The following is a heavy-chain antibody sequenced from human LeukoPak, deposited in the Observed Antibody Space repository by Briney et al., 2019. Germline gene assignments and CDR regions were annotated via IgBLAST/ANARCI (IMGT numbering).Heavy chain of an antibody. CDR2: IYYSGST. Sequence: SQTLSLTCTVSGGSISSGGYYWSWIRQHPGKGLEWIGYIYYSGSTYYNPSLKSRVTISVDTSKNQFSLKLSSVTAADTAVYYCTRSLLWFGELSTVDYWGQGTLVTVSS. CDR1: GGSISSGGYY. J-gene: IGHJ4*02. V-gene: IGHV4-31*03. CDR3: TRSLLWFGELSTVDY. D-gene: IGHD3-10*01.